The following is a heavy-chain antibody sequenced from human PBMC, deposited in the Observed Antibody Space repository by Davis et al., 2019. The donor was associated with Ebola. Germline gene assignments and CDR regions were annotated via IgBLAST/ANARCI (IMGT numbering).Heavy chain of an antibody. CDR1: GYTFTGYS. Sequence: AASVTVSCKASGYTFTGYSMHWVRQAPGQGLEWMGRINPTSGGPNYAKKFQGRLTMTRDTSISTAYMELSRLRSDDSAVYYCARGNHYDYSGYYAWFDPWGQGTLVTVSS. J-gene: IGHJ5*02. V-gene: IGHV1-2*06. CDR3: ARGNHYDYSGYYAWFDP. CDR2: INPTSGGP. D-gene: IGHD3-22*01.